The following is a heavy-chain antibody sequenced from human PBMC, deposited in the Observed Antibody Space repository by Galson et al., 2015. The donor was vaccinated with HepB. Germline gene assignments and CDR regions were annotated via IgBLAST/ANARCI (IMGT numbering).Heavy chain of an antibody. Sequence: SLRLSCAAAGFTFSGYWMTWVRQAPGKGLEWVANIQEDESEKYYVDSVKGRFTISRDNAKHSLYLQLNSLRAEDTAVYFCARFAGGGYSTSWYRSGFDYWGQGTLVIVSS. V-gene: IGHV3-7*05. J-gene: IGHJ4*02. CDR2: IQEDESEK. CDR1: GFTFSGYW. D-gene: IGHD6-13*01. CDR3: ARFAGGGYSTSWYRSGFDY.